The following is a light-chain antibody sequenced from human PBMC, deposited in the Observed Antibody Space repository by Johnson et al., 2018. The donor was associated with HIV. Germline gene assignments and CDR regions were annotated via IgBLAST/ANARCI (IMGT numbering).Light chain of an antibody. J-gene: IGLJ1*01. CDR2: DNN. Sequence: QSVLTQPPSVSAAPGQKVTISCSGSSSNIGKNYVSWYQQLPGTAPKLLIYDNNKRPSGIPDRFSGPKSGTSATLAITGLQTGDEADYYCGTWNSSLSVLYVFGTGTTVTVL. CDR3: GTWNSSLSVLYV. V-gene: IGLV1-51*01. CDR1: SSNIGKNY.